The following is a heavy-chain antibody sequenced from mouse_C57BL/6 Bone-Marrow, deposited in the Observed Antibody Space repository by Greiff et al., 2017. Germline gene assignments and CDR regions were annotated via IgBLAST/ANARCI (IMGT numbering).Heavy chain of an antibody. CDR1: GYTFTSYW. CDR3: LTGDYWYFDV. CDR2: LYPGNSDT. D-gene: IGHD4-1*01. Sequence: VQLQQSGTVLARPGASVKMSCKTSGYTFTSYWMHWVKRRPGQGLEWIGALYPGNSDTSYNQKFKGKAKLTAVTSASTAYMELSSLTNEDSAVYYCLTGDYWYFDVWGTGTTVTVSS. J-gene: IGHJ1*03. V-gene: IGHV1-5*01.